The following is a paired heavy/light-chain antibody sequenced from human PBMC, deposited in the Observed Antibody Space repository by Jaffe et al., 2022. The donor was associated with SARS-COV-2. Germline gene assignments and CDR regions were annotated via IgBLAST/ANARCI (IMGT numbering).Light chain of an antibody. V-gene: IGKV3-15*01. CDR2: GAS. CDR1: QSVSSN. J-gene: IGKJ2*01. CDR3: QQYNNWPPAYT. Sequence: EIVMTQSPATLSVSPGERATLSCRASQSVSSNLAWYQQKPGQAPRLLIYGASTRATGIPARFSGSGSGTEFTLTISSLQSEDFAVYYCQQYNNWPPAYTFGQGTKLEIK.
Heavy chain of an antibody. CDR3: ATHREGYCSGGSSCYGMDV. V-gene: IGHV4-39*01. J-gene: IGHJ6*02. D-gene: IGHD2-15*01. CDR1: GGSISSSSYY. CDR2: IYYSGST. Sequence: QLQLQESGPGLVKPSETLSLTCTVSGGSISSSSYYWGWIRQPPGKGLEWIGSIYYSGSTYYNPSLKSRVTISVDTSKNQFSLKLSSVTAADTAVYYCATHREGYCSGGSSCYGMDVWGQGTTVTVSS.